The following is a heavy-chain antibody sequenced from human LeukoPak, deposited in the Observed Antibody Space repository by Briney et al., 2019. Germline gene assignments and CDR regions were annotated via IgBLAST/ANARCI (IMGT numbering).Heavy chain of an antibody. CDR3: AKTVDFWSGKYVRYFDH. CDR2: VSGSGGNT. J-gene: IGHJ4*02. CDR1: GFTFTNYA. Sequence: GGSLRLSCAASGFTFTNYAMTWVRPAPAKGLEWVSTVSGSGGNTHYPDSVKGRFSISRDSSQNTLFLQMISLRAEDTAVYYCAKTVDFWSGKYVRYFDHWGQGTPVSVSS. V-gene: IGHV3-23*01. D-gene: IGHD3-3*01.